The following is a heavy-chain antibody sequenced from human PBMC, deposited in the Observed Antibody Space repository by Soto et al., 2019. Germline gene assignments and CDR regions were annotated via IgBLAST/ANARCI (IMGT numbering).Heavy chain of an antibody. CDR2: ISGSGGST. CDR1: GFTFSRYA. J-gene: IGHJ2*01. V-gene: IGHV3-23*01. D-gene: IGHD5-12*01. CDR3: ASGGDSGYYFPRSPVSLFWYFDL. Sequence: EVQLLESGEGLVQPGGSLRLSCAASGFTFSRYAMSWVRQAPGKGLEWVSAISGSGGSTYYADSVKGRFTISRDNSKNTQYLQMNSLRDEDTAVYYCASGGDSGYYFPRSPVSLFWYFDLWGRGTLVTVSS.